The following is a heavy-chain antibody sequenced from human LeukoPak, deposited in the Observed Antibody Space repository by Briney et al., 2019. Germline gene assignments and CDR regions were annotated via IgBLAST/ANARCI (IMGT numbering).Heavy chain of an antibody. CDR2: INWNGGST. J-gene: IGHJ4*02. CDR3: ARVASRTYGDYFDY. D-gene: IGHD4-17*01. CDR1: GFTFEDYG. Sequence: GGSLRLSCAASGFTFEDYGMTWVRQAPGKGLEWVSGINWNGGSTGYADSVKGRFTISRDNAKNSLYLQMNSRRAEDTAFYYCARVASRTYGDYFDYWGQGTLVTVSS. V-gene: IGHV3-20*04.